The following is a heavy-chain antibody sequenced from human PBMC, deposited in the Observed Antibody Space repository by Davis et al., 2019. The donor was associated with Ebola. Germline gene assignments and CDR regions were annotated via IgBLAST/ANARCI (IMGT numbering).Heavy chain of an antibody. CDR3: AVGNSGSYFGAFDI. CDR2: IYYSGST. D-gene: IGHD1-26*01. V-gene: IGHV4-59*01. J-gene: IGHJ3*02. CDR1: SGSISSYY. Sequence: SETLSLTCTVSSGSISSYYWSWIRQPPGKGLEWIGYIYYSGSTNYNPSLKSRVTISVDTSKNQFSLKLSSVTAADTAVYYCAVGNSGSYFGAFDIWGQGTMVTVSS.